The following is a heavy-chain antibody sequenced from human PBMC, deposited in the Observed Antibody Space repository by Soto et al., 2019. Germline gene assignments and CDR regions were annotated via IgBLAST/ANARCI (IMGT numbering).Heavy chain of an antibody. Sequence: SGFTFSSYAMSWVRQAPGKGLEWVSAISGSGGSTYYADSVKDRFTVSRDNSKNTLFLQMDNLRVEDTAVYYCARDFAVRQPPTWFDPWGQGTLVTVSS. CDR3: ARDFAVRQPPTWFDP. CDR1: GFTFSSYA. J-gene: IGHJ5*02. V-gene: IGHV3-23*01. D-gene: IGHD1-1*01. CDR2: ISGSGGST.